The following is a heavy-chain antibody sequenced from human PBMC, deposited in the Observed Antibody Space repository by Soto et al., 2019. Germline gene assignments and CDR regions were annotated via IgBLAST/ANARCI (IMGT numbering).Heavy chain of an antibody. CDR2: ISSYNGNT. V-gene: IGHV1-18*04. CDR3: ARDLVLAVAGSDNWFDP. D-gene: IGHD6-19*01. J-gene: IGHJ5*02. CDR1: GYTFTSYG. Sequence: VKVSCKASGYTFTSYGISWVRQAPGQGLEWMGWISSYNGNTNYAQKLQDRVTMTTDTSTSTAYMELRSLRSDDTAVYYCARDLVLAVAGSDNWFDPWGQGTLVTVSS.